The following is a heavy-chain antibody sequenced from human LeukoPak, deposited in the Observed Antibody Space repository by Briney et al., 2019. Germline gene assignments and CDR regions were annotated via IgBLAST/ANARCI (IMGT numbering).Heavy chain of an antibody. V-gene: IGHV3-33*01. Sequence: GGSLRLSCAASGFTFSSYGMHWVRQAPGKGLEWVAVIWNDGSKKYYADSVKGRFTISRDNSKSTLYLQMNSLRAEDTAVFYCARYISTIVVAPGYWGQGTLVTVSP. D-gene: IGHD3-22*01. J-gene: IGHJ4*02. CDR3: ARYISTIVVAPGY. CDR1: GFTFSSYG. CDR2: IWNDGSKK.